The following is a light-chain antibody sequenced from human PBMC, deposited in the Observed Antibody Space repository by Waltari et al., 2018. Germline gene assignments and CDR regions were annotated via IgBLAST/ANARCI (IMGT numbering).Light chain of an antibody. Sequence: QSALTQPASVSGSPGQSITISCTGTSSDVGGYNYVSWYQQHPGKAPKHMIYEVSNRPSGVSHRFSGSKSGDTAYLTISGLQAEDEADYYCSAYTSSSTPYVFGTGTKVTVL. V-gene: IGLV2-14*01. J-gene: IGLJ1*01. CDR1: SSDVGGYNY. CDR2: EVS. CDR3: SAYTSSSTPYV.